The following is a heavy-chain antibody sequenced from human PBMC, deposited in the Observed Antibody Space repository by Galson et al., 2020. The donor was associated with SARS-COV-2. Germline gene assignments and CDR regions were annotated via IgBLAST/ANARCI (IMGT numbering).Heavy chain of an antibody. V-gene: IGHV7-4-1*02. J-gene: IGHJ6*02. Sequence: ASVKVSCKASGYTFTSYAMNWVRQAPGQGLEWMGWINTNTGNPTYAQGFTGRFVFSLDTSVSTAYLQISSLKAEDTAVYYCARGHVPATYYYYYYYGMDVWGQGTTVTVSS. D-gene: IGHD2-2*01. CDR2: INTNTGNP. CDR1: GYTFTSYA. CDR3: ARGHVPATYYYYYYYGMDV.